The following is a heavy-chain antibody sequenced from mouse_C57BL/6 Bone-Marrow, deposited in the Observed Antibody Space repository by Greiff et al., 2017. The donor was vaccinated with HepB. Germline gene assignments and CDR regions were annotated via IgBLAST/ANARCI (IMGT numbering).Heavy chain of an antibody. Sequence: EVQGVESGGGLVKPGGSLKLSCAASGFTFSSYAMSWVRQTPEKRLEWVATISDGGSYTYYPDNVKGRFTISRDNAKNNLYLQMSHLKSEDTAMYYCARDRDYDGDYYAMDYWGQGTSVTVSS. CDR1: GFTFSSYA. CDR3: ARDRDYDGDYYAMDY. D-gene: IGHD2-4*01. CDR2: ISDGGSYT. J-gene: IGHJ4*01. V-gene: IGHV5-4*01.